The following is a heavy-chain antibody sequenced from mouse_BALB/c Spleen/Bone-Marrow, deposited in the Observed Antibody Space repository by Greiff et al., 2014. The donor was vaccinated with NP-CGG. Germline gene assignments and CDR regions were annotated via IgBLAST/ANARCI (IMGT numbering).Heavy chain of an antibody. D-gene: IGHD1-1*01. J-gene: IGHJ4*01. V-gene: IGHV3-8*02. Sequence: VQLQQSGPSLVKPSQTLSLTCSVTGDSITSGYWNWIRKFPGNKLEYMGYISYSGSTYYNPSLKSRISITRDTSKNQYYLQLNSVTTEDTATYYCARGGGSSYNYAMDYWGQGTSDTVSS. CDR1: GDSITSGY. CDR3: ARGGGSSYNYAMDY. CDR2: ISYSGST.